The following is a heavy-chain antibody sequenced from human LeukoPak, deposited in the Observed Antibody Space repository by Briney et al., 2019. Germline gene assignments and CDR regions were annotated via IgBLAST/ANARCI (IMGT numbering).Heavy chain of an antibody. J-gene: IGHJ6*02. V-gene: IGHV3-64*04. CDR2: ISTNGGST. CDR3: ARFLRAPRYYYYAMDV. CDR1: GFTFSNYA. Sequence: HPGGSLRLSCAASGFTFSNYAMTWVRQAPGKGLEYVSGISTNGGSTYYADSVKGRFTISRDNSKNTLYLQMNSLRAEDTAVYYCARFLRAPRYYYYAMDVWGQGTAVTVSS. D-gene: IGHD3-16*01.